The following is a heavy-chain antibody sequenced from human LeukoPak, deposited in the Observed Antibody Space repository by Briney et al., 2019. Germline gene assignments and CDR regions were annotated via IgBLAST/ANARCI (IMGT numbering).Heavy chain of an antibody. V-gene: IGHV1-18*01. CDR1: GYTFTIYG. CDR3: ARTGTTERTLLKDY. Sequence: ASVTVSFKASGYTFTIYGISWVRQAPGQGLEWMGWISAYNGNTNYAQKREGRVTMTTDTSTSTVYIELRSLRSDDTAVYYCARTGTTERTLLKDYWGEGTLVTVSS. CDR2: ISAYNGNT. J-gene: IGHJ4*02. D-gene: IGHD1-7*01.